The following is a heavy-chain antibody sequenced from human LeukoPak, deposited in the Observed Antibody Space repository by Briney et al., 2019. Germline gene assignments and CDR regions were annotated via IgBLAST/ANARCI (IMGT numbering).Heavy chain of an antibody. Sequence: GGSLRLSCSASGFTFSGYAMHWVRQAPGKGLEYVSAISSSGGSTYYADSVKGRFTISRDNSKNTLYLQMSSLRAEDTAVYYCVKVWAAAGTFDYWGQGTLVTVSS. CDR3: VKVWAAAGTFDY. V-gene: IGHV3-64D*06. CDR2: ISSSGGST. J-gene: IGHJ4*02. CDR1: GFTFSGYA. D-gene: IGHD6-13*01.